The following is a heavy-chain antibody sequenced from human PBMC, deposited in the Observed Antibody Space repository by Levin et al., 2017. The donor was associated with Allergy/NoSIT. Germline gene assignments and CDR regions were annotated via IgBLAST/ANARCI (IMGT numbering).Heavy chain of an antibody. CDR2: ISGSGGST. CDR3: AKEVGRAEAASGGFGYYYYGLDV. V-gene: IGHV3-23*01. Sequence: GGSLRLSFSSSFFLFLLSSLLFFLHSPFQGLAWVSAISGSGGSTYYADSVKGRFTISRDNSKNTLYLQMNSLRAEDTAVYYCAKEVGRAEAASGGFGYYYYGLDVWGQGTTVTVSS. CDR1: FFLFLLSS. D-gene: IGHD6-13*01. J-gene: IGHJ6*02.